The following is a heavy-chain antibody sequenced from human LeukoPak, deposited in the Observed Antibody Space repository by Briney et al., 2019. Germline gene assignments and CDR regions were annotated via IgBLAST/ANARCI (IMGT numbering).Heavy chain of an antibody. V-gene: IGHV3-23*01. Sequence: PGGSLRLSCAASGFTFSSYAMSWVRQAPGKGLEWVSAISGSGGSTYYADSVKGRFTISRDNSKNTLYLQMNSLRAEDTAVYYCAKDLVLRFLGGGRGAFDIWGQGTMVTVSS. CDR2: ISGSGGST. CDR1: GFTFSSYA. J-gene: IGHJ3*02. D-gene: IGHD3-3*01. CDR3: AKDLVLRFLGGGRGAFDI.